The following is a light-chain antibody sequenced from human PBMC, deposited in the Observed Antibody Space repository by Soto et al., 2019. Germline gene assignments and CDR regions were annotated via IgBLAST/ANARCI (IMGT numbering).Light chain of an antibody. CDR3: SSYTTTTTTVV. J-gene: IGLJ2*01. CDR1: SSDIGTYDY. CDR2: EVT. V-gene: IGLV2-14*01. Sequence: QSASVSGSPGQSITISCTGTSSDIGTYDYVSWYQHHPGKAPKLMIYEVTNRPSGVSDRFSGSKSGKTASLTISGLQAEDEADYYCSSYTTTTTTVVFGGGTKLTVL.